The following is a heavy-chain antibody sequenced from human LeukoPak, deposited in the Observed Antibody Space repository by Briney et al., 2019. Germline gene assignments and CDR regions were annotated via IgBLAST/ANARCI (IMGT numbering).Heavy chain of an antibody. Sequence: PGGSLRLSCAASGFTFSSYGMSWVRQAPGKGLEWVSYISSSGSTIYYADSVRGRFTISRDNAKNSLYLQMNSLRAEDTAVYYCAREVPRYDILTGYVSYSYYYMDVWGKGTTVTISS. CDR2: ISSSGSTI. J-gene: IGHJ6*03. CDR1: GFTFSSYG. V-gene: IGHV3-48*04. D-gene: IGHD3-9*01. CDR3: AREVPRYDILTGYVSYSYYYMDV.